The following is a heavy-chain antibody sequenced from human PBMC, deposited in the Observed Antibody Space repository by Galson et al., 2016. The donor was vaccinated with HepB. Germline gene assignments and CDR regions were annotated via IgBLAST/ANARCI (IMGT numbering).Heavy chain of an antibody. CDR3: VNLGTTRT. J-gene: IGHJ5*02. CDR1: GFSFGDYA. D-gene: IGHD1-26*01. CDR2: ISWHSISL. Sequence: SLRLSCAASGFSFGDYAMHWVRQAPGKGLEWVAGISWHSISLVYADSVRGRFTISRDNAKNTLYLQMNNLRAEDTAVYYCVNLGTTRTWGQGTQVTVSS. V-gene: IGHV3-9*01.